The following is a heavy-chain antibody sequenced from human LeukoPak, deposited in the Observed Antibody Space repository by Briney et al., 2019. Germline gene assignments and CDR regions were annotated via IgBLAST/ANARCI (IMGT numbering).Heavy chain of an antibody. CDR1: GYTFTGYY. D-gene: IGHD3-10*01. CDR3: ARGRITMVRGRAYYYYYMDV. V-gene: IGHV1-2*02. Sequence: ASVKVSCKASGYTFTGYYMHWVRQAPGQGLEWMGWINPNSGGTNYAQKFQGRGTMTRDTSISTAYMERSRLRSDDTAVYYCARGRITMVRGRAYYYYYMDVWGKGTTVTVSS. J-gene: IGHJ6*03. CDR2: INPNSGGT.